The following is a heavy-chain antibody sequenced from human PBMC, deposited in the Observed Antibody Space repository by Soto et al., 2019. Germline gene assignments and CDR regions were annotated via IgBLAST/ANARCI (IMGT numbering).Heavy chain of an antibody. V-gene: IGHV4-34*01. CDR1: GGSFSSYY. Sequence: SETLSLTCAVYGGSFSSYYWSWIRQPPGKGLEWIGEINHSGSTNYNPSLKSRVTISVDTSKNQFSLKLSSVTAADTAVYYCARGLRRRSGTTKDYYYYYMDVWGKGTTVTVSS. J-gene: IGHJ6*03. D-gene: IGHD1-7*01. CDR3: ARGLRRRSGTTKDYYYYYMDV. CDR2: INHSGST.